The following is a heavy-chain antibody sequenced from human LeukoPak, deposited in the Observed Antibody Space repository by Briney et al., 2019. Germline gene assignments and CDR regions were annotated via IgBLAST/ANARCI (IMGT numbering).Heavy chain of an antibody. V-gene: IGHV3-48*03. D-gene: IGHD3-3*01. CDR3: ARGPRITIFGVFYYYGMDV. CDR1: GFTFSSYE. CDR2: ISSSGSTI. Sequence: GGSLRLSCAASGFTFSSYETNWVRQAPGKGLEWVSYISSSGSTIYYADSVKGRFTISRDNAKNSLYLQMNSLRAEDTAVYYCARGPRITIFGVFYYYGMDVWGQGTTVTVSS. J-gene: IGHJ6*02.